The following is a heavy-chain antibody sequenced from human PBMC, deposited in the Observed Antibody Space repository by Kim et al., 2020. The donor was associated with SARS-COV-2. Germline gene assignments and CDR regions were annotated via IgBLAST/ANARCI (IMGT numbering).Heavy chain of an antibody. J-gene: IGHJ3*02. D-gene: IGHD3-16*01. V-gene: IGHV4-59*01. CDR2: IYYSGST. CDR1: GGSISSYY. CDR3: ARMGFNAFDI. Sequence: SETLSLTCTVSGGSISSYYWSWIRQPPGKGLEWIGYIYYSGSTNYNPSLKSRVTISVDTSKNQFSLKLSSVTAADTAVYYCARMGFNAFDIWGQGTMVTVSS.